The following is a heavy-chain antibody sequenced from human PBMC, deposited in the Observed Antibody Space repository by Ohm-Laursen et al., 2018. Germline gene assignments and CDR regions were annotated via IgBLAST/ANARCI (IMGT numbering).Heavy chain of an antibody. CDR3: ARNHFDY. J-gene: IGHJ4*02. CDR2: IWYDGSHE. CDR1: GFTFSSFW. Sequence: SLRLSCAASGFTFSSFWMHWVRQAPGKGLEWVAVIWYDGSHEYYADSVKGRFTISRDNSNNTLYLQMNSLRAEDTAVYYCARNHFDYWGQGTLAIVSS. V-gene: IGHV3-33*08.